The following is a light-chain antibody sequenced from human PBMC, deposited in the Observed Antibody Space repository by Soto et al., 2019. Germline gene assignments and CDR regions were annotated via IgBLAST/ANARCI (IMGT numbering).Light chain of an antibody. V-gene: IGKV1-27*01. CDR1: QGISNY. Sequence: DIQMTQSPSSLSASVGDRVTITCRASQGISNYLAWYQQKPGKVPKLLIYAASTLQSEVPSRFSGSGSGTDLTLTISSLQPEDVATHYCQKYNSAPPFTFGAGTKVDIK. CDR2: AAS. CDR3: QKYNSAPPFT. J-gene: IGKJ3*01.